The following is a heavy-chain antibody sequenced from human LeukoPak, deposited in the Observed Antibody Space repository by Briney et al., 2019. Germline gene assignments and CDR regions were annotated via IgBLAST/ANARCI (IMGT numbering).Heavy chain of an antibody. D-gene: IGHD2-15*01. CDR3: AKAVVVAATYNLEGGWFDP. V-gene: IGHV3-9*01. Sequence: GGSLRLSCAASGFTFDDYAMHWVRQAPGKGLEWVSGISWNSGSIGYAGSVKGRFTISRDNAKNSLYLQMNSLRAEDTALYYCAKAVVVAATYNLEGGWFDPWGQGTLVTVSS. J-gene: IGHJ5*02. CDR1: GFTFDDYA. CDR2: ISWNSGSI.